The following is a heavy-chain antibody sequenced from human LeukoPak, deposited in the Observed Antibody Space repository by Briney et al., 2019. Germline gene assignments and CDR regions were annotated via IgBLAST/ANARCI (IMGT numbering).Heavy chain of an antibody. D-gene: IGHD6-19*01. Sequence: ASVKVSCKASGYTFTSYAMHWVRQAPGQRLEWMGWINAGNGNTKYSQKFQGRVTITRDTSASTAYMELSSLRSEDTAVYYCASSRIAVAGTGVTFDYWGQGTLVTVSS. CDR2: INAGNGNT. J-gene: IGHJ4*02. CDR3: ASSRIAVAGTGVTFDY. CDR1: GYTFTSYA. V-gene: IGHV1-3*01.